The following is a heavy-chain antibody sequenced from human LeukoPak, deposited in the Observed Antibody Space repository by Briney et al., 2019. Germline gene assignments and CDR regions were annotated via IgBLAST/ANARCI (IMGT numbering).Heavy chain of an antibody. CDR1: GYTFTGYY. CDR2: INPNSGGT. J-gene: IGHJ4*02. D-gene: IGHD6-19*01. Sequence: EASVKVSCKASGYTFTGYYMHWVRQAPGQGLEWMGWINPNSGGTNYAQKFQGRVTMTRDTSISTAYMELSRLRSDDTAVYYCARVESSGWYFDYWGQGTLVTVSS. V-gene: IGHV1-2*02. CDR3: ARVESSGWYFDY.